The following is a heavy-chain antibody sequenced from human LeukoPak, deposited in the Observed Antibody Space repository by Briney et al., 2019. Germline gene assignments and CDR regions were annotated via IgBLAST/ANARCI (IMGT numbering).Heavy chain of an antibody. CDR3: ARATIQLWFGYDY. CDR2: IYHSGST. CDR1: GGSISSGGYS. D-gene: IGHD5-18*01. Sequence: SETLSLTCAVSGGSISSGGYSWSWIRQPPGTGLEWIGYIYHSGSTYYNPSLKSRVTISVDRSKNQFSLKLSSVTAADTAVYYCARATIQLWFGYDYWGQGTLVTVSS. J-gene: IGHJ4*02. V-gene: IGHV4-30-2*01.